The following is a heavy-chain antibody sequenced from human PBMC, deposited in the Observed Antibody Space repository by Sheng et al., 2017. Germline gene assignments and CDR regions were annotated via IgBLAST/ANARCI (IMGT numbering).Heavy chain of an antibody. V-gene: IGHV3-11*05. CDR2: ISSSSSYT. CDR1: GFTFSDYY. CDR3: ARLKWVAVAEDV. D-gene: IGHD6-19*01. Sequence: QVQLVESGGGLVKPGGSLRLSCAASGFTFSDYYMSWIRQAPGKGLEWVSYISSSSSYTNYADSVKGRFTISRDNAKNSLYLQMNSLRAEDTAVYYCARLKWVAVAEDVWGKGTTVTVSS. J-gene: IGHJ6*04.